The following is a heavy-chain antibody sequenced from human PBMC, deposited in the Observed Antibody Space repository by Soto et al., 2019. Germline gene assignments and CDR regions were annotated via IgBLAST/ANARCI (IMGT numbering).Heavy chain of an antibody. V-gene: IGHV3-23*01. CDR1: GFTFSSYA. CDR2: IDGSGAGT. J-gene: IGHJ4*02. CDR3: AKGDILTGSRQGWDY. D-gene: IGHD3-9*01. Sequence: GGSLRLSCVASGFTFSSYAMSWVRQAPGRGLECVSSIDGSGAGTYYSDSVRGRFTISRDNSKNTLDLQMDSLRAEDTAVYYCAKGDILTGSRQGWDYWGQGTLVTV.